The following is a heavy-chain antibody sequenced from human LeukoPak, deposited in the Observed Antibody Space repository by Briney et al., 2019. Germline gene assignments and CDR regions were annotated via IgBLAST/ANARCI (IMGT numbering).Heavy chain of an antibody. CDR3: ASRIATAGSVDY. Sequence: PGGSLRLSCAASGFTFSSYAMSWVRQAPGKGLEWVSAISGSGGSTYYADSVKGRFTISRDNSKNTLHLQMSTLRAEDTAVYYCASRIATAGSVDYWGQGTLVTVSS. J-gene: IGHJ4*02. CDR1: GFTFSSYA. CDR2: ISGSGGST. V-gene: IGHV3-23*01. D-gene: IGHD6-13*01.